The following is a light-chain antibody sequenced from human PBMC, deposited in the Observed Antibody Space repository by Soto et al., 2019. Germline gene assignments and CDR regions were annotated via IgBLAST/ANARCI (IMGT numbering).Light chain of an antibody. Sequence: QSALTQPASVSGSPGQSITISCTGTSSDVGSYNLVSWYQQHPGKAPKLMIYEVNKRPSGVSNRFSGSKSGNTASLTISGLLAEDEADYYCCSYARSSTLYVFGSGTKVTVL. CDR2: EVN. J-gene: IGLJ1*01. V-gene: IGLV2-23*02. CDR3: CSYARSSTLYV. CDR1: SSDVGSYNL.